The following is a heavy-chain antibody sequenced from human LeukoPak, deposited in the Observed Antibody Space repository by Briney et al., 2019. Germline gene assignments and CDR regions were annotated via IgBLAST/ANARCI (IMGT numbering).Heavy chain of an antibody. CDR2: LWFGATT. J-gene: IGHJ4*02. CDR3: ARGRRGSYFQDY. CDR1: GDSISSSSSY. V-gene: IGHV4-39*07. Sequence: PSETLSLTCTVSGDSISSSSSYWGWIRQPPGKGLEWIGSLWFGATTSYDPSLKSRVTISVDPSENQFSLKLSSVTAADTALYYCARGRRGSYFQDYWGQGTLVTVSS. D-gene: IGHD1-26*01.